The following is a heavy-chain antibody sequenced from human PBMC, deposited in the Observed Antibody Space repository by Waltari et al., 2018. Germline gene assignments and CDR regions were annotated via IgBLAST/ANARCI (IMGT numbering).Heavy chain of an antibody. V-gene: IGHV4-38-2*01. D-gene: IGHD1-26*01. CDR3: ASWELLSRYFDL. CDR1: GYSISSGYY. J-gene: IGHJ2*01. Sequence: QVQLQESGPGLVKPSETLSLTCAVSGYSISSGYYWGWIRQPPGKGLGWIGSIYHSGRTYYNPALKSRVTISVDTAKNQFSLKLSSVTAADTAVYYCASWELLSRYFDLWGRGTLVTVSS. CDR2: IYHSGRT.